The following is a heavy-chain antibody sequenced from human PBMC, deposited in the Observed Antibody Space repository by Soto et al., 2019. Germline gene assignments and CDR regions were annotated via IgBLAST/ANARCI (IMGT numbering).Heavy chain of an antibody. CDR2: IIPIFGTA. J-gene: IGHJ4*02. CDR3: ARGTLTYYYDSSGYTVDY. CDR1: GGTFSSYA. Sequence: SVKVSCKDSGGTFSSYAISSVRQAPGQGLEWMGGIIPIFGTANYAQKFQGRVTITADESTSTAYMELSSLRSEDTAVYYCARGTLTYYYDSSGYTVDYWGQGTLVTVSS. D-gene: IGHD3-22*01. V-gene: IGHV1-69*13.